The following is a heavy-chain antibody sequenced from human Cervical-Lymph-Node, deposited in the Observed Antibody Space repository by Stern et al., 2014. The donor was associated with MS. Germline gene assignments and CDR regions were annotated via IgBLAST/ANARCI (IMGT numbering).Heavy chain of an antibody. V-gene: IGHV1-3*01. CDR3: ARSYYDSSGYYHIDD. D-gene: IGHD3-22*01. J-gene: IGHJ4*02. CDR2: INGGNGHT. CDR1: GYTFTTYA. Sequence: QMQLVQYGAEVKKPGASVKVSCKASGYTFTTYAMHWVRQAPGQSLEWMGWINGGNGHTKYLQKLQGRVTITRDTSASTAHMELSSLRSEDTAVYYCARSYYDSSGYYHIDDWGQGTLVTVSS.